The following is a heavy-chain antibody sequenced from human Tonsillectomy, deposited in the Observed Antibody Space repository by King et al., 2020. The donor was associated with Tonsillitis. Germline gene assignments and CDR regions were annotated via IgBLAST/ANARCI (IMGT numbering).Heavy chain of an antibody. Sequence: VQLVESGGGVVQPGRSLRLSCAASGFTFSSYGMHWVRQAPGKGLEWVAVISHDGSNRYYADSVKGRFTISRDNSQNTVYLQMNSLRAEDTAVYFCAKASLDYGDYLDYWGQGTLVTVSS. V-gene: IGHV3-30*18. CDR2: ISHDGSNR. CDR1: GFTFSSYG. J-gene: IGHJ4*02. D-gene: IGHD4-17*01. CDR3: AKASLDYGDYLDY.